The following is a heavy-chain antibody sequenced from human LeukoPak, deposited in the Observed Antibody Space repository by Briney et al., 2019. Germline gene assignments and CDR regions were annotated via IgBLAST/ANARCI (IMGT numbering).Heavy chain of an antibody. CDR2: IYPGDSDA. V-gene: IGHV5-51*01. D-gene: IGHD3-10*01. CDR3: ARHVTMVRGYYMDV. J-gene: IGHJ6*03. Sequence: GGSLRLSCAASGYTFTSYWIGWVRQMPGKGLEWMGLIYPGDSDARYSPSFQGQVTFSADKSISTAYLQWSSLKASDTAIYYCARHVTMVRGYYMDVWGNGTTVTISS. CDR1: GYTFTSYW.